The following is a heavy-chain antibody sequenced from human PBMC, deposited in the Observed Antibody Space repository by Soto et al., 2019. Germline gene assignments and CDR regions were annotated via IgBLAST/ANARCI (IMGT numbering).Heavy chain of an antibody. CDR1: GFTISSYA. D-gene: IGHD2-2*02. V-gene: IGHV3-23*01. CDR2: ISGSGGST. CDR3: AKGYCSSTSCYMGGGDSGYDYYGMDV. Sequence: GESLKISCAASGFTISSYAMSWVRQAPGKGLEWVSAISGSGGSTYYADSVKGRFTISRDNSKNTLYLHMNSLSAEDTAVYYCAKGYCSSTSCYMGGGDSGYDYYGMDVWGQGTTVTVSS. J-gene: IGHJ6*02.